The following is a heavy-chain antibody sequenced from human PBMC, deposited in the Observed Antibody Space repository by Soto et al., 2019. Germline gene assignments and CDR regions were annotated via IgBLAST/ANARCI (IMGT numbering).Heavy chain of an antibody. D-gene: IGHD3-10*01. CDR1: GGTFRNHV. J-gene: IGHJ4*02. CDR2: IIPIIGTP. Sequence: QVRLVQSGAEVKKPGSSVKVSCKASGGTFRNHVFNWVRQAPGQGLEWMGGIIPIIGTPNYAQKFQGRVTITADASTNTVYLDVSSLRSQDTAVYYCARDLEFRDGNISHLDYWGQGTLVTVSS. V-gene: IGHV1-69*01. CDR3: ARDLEFRDGNISHLDY.